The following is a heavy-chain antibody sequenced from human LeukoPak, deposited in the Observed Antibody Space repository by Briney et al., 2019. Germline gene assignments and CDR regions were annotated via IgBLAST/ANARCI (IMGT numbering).Heavy chain of an antibody. D-gene: IGHD3-22*01. Sequence: GRSLRLSCAASGFTVSSNYISWVRQAPGKGLEWGSVIYSGGSTYYADSVKGRFTISSDNSRNTLYLQMNSLRAEDTAMYYCARALPDYYYDSSGYYQYYFDYWGQGTLVTVSS. V-gene: IGHV3-53*01. CDR2: IYSGGST. CDR3: ARALPDYYYDSSGYYQYYFDY. J-gene: IGHJ4*02. CDR1: GFTVSSNY.